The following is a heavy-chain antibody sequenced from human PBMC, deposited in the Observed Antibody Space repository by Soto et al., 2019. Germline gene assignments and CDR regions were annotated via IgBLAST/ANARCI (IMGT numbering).Heavy chain of an antibody. Sequence: ASVKVSCKASGYTFLNYDGACVRRAPGQVLEWMGWISISKGKTYYQQSLQGRVAMTTDTPTTTTYMEVRSLRSDDTAVSYCARQGYIGHFGLDVWGQGTTVTF. D-gene: IGHD5-12*01. CDR1: GYTFLNYD. V-gene: IGHV1-18*01. CDR3: ARQGYIGHFGLDV. CDR2: ISISKGKT. J-gene: IGHJ6*01.